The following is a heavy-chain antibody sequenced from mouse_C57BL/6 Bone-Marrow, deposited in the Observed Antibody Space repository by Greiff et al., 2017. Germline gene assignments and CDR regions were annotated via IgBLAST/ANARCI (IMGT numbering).Heavy chain of an antibody. CDR2: ISSGGSYT. CDR1: GFTFSSYG. Sequence: EVKLMESGGDLVKPGGSLKLSCAASGFTFSSYGMSWVRQTPDKRLEWVATISSGGSYTYYPDSVKGRFTISRYNAKNTLYLQMSSLKSEDTAMYYCARQGYDYLDYWGQGTTLTVSS. J-gene: IGHJ2*01. V-gene: IGHV5-6*01. CDR3: ARQGYDYLDY. D-gene: IGHD2-3*01.